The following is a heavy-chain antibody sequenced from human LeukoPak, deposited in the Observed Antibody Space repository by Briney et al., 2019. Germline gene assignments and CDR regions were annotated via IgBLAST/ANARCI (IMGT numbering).Heavy chain of an antibody. Sequence: SETLSLTCTVSGGSISSYYWSWIRQPPGKGLEWIGYIYYSGSTNYNPSLKSRVTISVDTSKNQFSLKLSSVTAADTAVYYCARSGTTVTASDHWGQGTLVTVSS. D-gene: IGHD4-17*01. J-gene: IGHJ4*02. CDR3: ARSGTTVTASDH. CDR1: GGSISSYY. CDR2: IYYSGST. V-gene: IGHV4-59*01.